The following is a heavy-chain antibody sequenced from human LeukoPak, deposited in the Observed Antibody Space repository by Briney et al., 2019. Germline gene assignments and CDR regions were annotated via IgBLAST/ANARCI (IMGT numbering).Heavy chain of an antibody. CDR3: ARLLRLNWFDP. CDR1: GFTFSSYW. J-gene: IGHJ5*02. D-gene: IGHD3-3*01. Sequence: GGSLRLSCAASGFTFSSYWMHWVRQAPAKGLVWVSRINTDGSSTTYADSVKGRFTISRDNSKNTLYLQMNSLRAEDTAVYYCARLLRLNWFDPWGQGTLVTVSS. V-gene: IGHV3-74*01. CDR2: INTDGSST.